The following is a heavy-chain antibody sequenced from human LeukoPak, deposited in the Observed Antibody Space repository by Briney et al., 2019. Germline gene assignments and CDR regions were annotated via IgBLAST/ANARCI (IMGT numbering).Heavy chain of an antibody. V-gene: IGHV4-59*01. CDR1: GDSIRSYY. CDR3: ARGAPNSGTYYFDH. CDR2: VYYSGGT. J-gene: IGHJ4*02. Sequence: SETLSLTCTVSGDSIRSYYWSWIRQPPGKGLEWIGCVYYSGGTNYNPSLKSRVTMSVDTSKNQFSLKLSSVTAADTAVYYCARGAPNSGTYYFDHWGQGTLVTVSS. D-gene: IGHD1-26*01.